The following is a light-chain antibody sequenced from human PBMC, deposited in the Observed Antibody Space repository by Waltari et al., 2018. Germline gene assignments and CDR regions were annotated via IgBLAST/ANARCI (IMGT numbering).Light chain of an antibody. V-gene: IGLV3-1*01. Sequence: SYELPPPPSVSVSPGQAASITCSGDKLGDKYACWYQQKPGQSPVLVIYQDNKRPSGIPERFSGSNSGNTATLTISGTQAMDEADYYCQAWDSSTWVFGGGTKLTVL. J-gene: IGLJ3*02. CDR3: QAWDSSTWV. CDR2: QDN. CDR1: KLGDKY.